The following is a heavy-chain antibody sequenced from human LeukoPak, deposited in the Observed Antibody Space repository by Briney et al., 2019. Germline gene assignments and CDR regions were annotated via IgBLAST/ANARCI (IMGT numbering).Heavy chain of an antibody. D-gene: IGHD6-19*01. J-gene: IGHJ5*02. V-gene: IGHV3-74*01. CDR3: VRDHSGWSLDP. CDR2: INTDGSST. CDR1: GFTFSSYW. Sequence: GGSLRLSCKASGFTFSSYWMHWVRQDPGQGLLWVARINTDGSSTTYADSVKGRVTVTRDKAKNTLYLEMNSLRADDTAVYYCVRDHSGWSLDPWGQGTLVTVSS.